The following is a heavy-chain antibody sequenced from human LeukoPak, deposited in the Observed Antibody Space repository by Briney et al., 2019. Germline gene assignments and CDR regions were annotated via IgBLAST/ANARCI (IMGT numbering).Heavy chain of an antibody. J-gene: IGHJ5*02. CDR2: IYYSGST. CDR1: GGSISSTSYY. D-gene: IGHD2-15*01. V-gene: IGHV4-39*01. Sequence: SETLSLTCTVSGGSISSTSYYWGWIRQPPGKGLEWIGSIYYSGSTYYNPSLKSRVTIFVDTSKNQFSLKLSSVTAADTAVYYCARRGPYCSGGSCYSGNWFDPWGQGTLVTVSS. CDR3: ARRGPYCSGGSCYSGNWFDP.